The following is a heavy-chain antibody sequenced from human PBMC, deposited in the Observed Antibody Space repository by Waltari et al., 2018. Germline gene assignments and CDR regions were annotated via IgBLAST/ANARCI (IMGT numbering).Heavy chain of an antibody. CDR2: VEPADDKA. CDR3: ARTTTFKSLDY. CDR1: GYTFTDYY. J-gene: IGHJ4*02. V-gene: IGHV1-69-2*01. D-gene: IGHD1-7*01. Sequence: EVHLVQSGAEVKKPGATVKISCKASGYTFTDYYMHWVQQAPGKGLEWMGRVEPADDKARYAEKYQGRVTISGDTSTDTAYIELRSLRSEDTAVYYCARTTTFKSLDYWGQGTLVTVSS.